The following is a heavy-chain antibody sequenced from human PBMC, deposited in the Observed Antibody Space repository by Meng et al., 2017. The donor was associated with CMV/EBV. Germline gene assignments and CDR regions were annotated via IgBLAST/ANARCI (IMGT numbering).Heavy chain of an antibody. Sequence: LRPSCTVSGGSISSGSYYWSWIRQPAGKGLEWIGRIYTSGSTNYNPSLKSRVTISVDTSKNQFSLKLSSVTAADTAVYYCARCITIFGVVTGWFDPWGQGTLVTVSS. D-gene: IGHD3-3*01. CDR2: IYTSGST. V-gene: IGHV4-61*02. CDR3: ARCITIFGVVTGWFDP. J-gene: IGHJ5*02. CDR1: GGSISSGSYY.